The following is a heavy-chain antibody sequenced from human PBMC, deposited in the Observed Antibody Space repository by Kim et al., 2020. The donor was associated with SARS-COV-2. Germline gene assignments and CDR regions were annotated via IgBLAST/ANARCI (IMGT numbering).Heavy chain of an antibody. D-gene: IGHD2-21*02. CDR2: INHSGST. J-gene: IGHJ6*02. V-gene: IGHV4-34*01. CDR1: GGSFSGYY. Sequence: SETLSLTCAVYGGSFSGYYWSWIRQPPGKGLEWIGEINHSGSTNYNPSLKSRVTISVDTSKNQFSLKLSSVTAADTAVYYCARGVVTAPSYGMDVWGQGTTVTVSS. CDR3: ARGVVTAPSYGMDV.